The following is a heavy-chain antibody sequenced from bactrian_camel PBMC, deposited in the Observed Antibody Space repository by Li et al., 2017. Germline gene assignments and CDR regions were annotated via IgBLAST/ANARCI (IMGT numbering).Heavy chain of an antibody. CDR3: AADLGPCQVRGRNLVPRPTTFGY. CDR1: GRLYRDYGMYY. J-gene: IGHJ6*01. Sequence: HVQLVESGGGSVQSGGSLRLSCTASGRLYRDYGMYYLAWFRQAPGKEREGVASIDSDDSTTYGESVKGRLTISKDNAKNTLYLQMNMLKPEDTGMYYCAADLGPCQVRGRNLVPRPTTFGYWGQGTQVTVS. V-gene: IGHV3S53*01. D-gene: IGHD1*01. CDR2: IDSDDST.